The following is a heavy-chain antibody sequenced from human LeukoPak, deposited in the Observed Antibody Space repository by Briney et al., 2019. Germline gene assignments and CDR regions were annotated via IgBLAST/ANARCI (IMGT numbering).Heavy chain of an antibody. CDR2: MNPNSGNT. CDR1: GYTFTSYD. D-gene: IGHD6-19*01. J-gene: IGHJ5*02. Sequence: GASVKVSCKASGYTFTSYDINWVRQATGPGLEWMGWMNPNSGNTGYAQKFQGRVTMTRNTSISTAYMELSSLRSEDTAVYYCARGRAQWLVINWFDPWGQGTLVTVSS. V-gene: IGHV1-8*01. CDR3: ARGRAQWLVINWFDP.